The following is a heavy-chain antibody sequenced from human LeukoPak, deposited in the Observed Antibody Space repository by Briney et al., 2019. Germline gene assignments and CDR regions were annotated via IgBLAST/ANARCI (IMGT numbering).Heavy chain of an antibody. Sequence: GGSLRLSCAASGFTVSSNYMSWVRQAPGKGLEWVSVIYSGGSTYYAGSVKGRFTISRDNSKNTLYLQMNSLRAEDTAVYYCARVYSSGWPSDYWGQGTLVTVSS. CDR1: GFTVSSNY. D-gene: IGHD6-19*01. CDR3: ARVYSSGWPSDY. J-gene: IGHJ4*02. CDR2: IYSGGST. V-gene: IGHV3-53*01.